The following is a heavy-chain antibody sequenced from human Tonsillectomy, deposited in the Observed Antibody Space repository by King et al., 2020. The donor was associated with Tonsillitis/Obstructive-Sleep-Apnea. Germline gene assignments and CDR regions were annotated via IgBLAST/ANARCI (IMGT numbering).Heavy chain of an antibody. CDR1: GFAFKNFG. J-gene: IGHJ4*02. Sequence: VQLVESGGGVVQPGRSLRLSCAASGFAFKNFGMHWVRQAPGKGLEWVALIWFDGSRKYYADSVKGRFTISRDNSKNMVDLHMNSLRGEDTGVYYCARLYGEHELDYWGQGTLVTVSS. D-gene: IGHD4-17*01. V-gene: IGHV3-33*01. CDR2: IWFDGSRK. CDR3: ARLYGEHELDY.